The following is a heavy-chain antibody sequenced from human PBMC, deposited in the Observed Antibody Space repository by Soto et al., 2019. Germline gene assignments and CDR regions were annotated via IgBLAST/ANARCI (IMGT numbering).Heavy chain of an antibody. J-gene: IGHJ4*02. CDR2: INPSSGGP. CDR1: GYMFTAYY. D-gene: IGHD3-3*01. CDR3: AREPPRQYDVQSIEDY. Sequence: QVQLVQSGAEVKEPGASVKVSCKTSGYMFTAYYIHWVRQAPGQGLEWMGYINPSSGGPISAQKFQARVTLSRDTSTRTAYMELSNLRSDDTSMYYCAREPPRQYDVQSIEDYWGQGTLVTVSS. V-gene: IGHV1-2*02.